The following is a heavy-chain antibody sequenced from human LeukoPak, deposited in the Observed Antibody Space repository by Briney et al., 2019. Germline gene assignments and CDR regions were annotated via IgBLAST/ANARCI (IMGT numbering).Heavy chain of an antibody. V-gene: IGHV4-39*01. J-gene: IGHJ4*02. Sequence: TSETLSLTCTVSGGSISSSSYYWGWIRQPPGKGLEWIGSIYYSGSTYYNPSLKSRVTISVDTSKNQFSLKLSSVTAADTAVYYCAISQGYYFDYWGQGTLVTVSS. CDR1: GGSISSSSYY. CDR2: IYYSGST. CDR3: AISQGYYFDY.